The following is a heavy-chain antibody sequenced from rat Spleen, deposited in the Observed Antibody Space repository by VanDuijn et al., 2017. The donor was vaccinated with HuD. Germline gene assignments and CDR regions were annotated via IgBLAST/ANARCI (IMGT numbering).Heavy chain of an antibody. Sequence: EVELVESGGGLVQPGRSLKLSCAASGITFTNYDMAWVRQAPTKGLEWVASINTSGGSTYYRDSVKGRFTISRNNAKSTLYLQMDSLRSEDTATYYCVRKYSGYNSYYFDYWGQGVMVTVSS. CDR3: VRKYSGYNSYYFDY. D-gene: IGHD1-9*01. J-gene: IGHJ2*01. CDR1: GITFTNYD. V-gene: IGHV5-25*01. CDR2: INTSGGST.